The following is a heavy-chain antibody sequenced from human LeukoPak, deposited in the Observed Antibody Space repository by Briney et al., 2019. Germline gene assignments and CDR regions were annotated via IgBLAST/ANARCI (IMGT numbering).Heavy chain of an antibody. J-gene: IGHJ3*02. Sequence: SQTLSLTCTVSGGSISSGDYYWSWIRQPPGKGLEWIGYIYYSGSTNYNPSLKSRVTISVDTSKTQFSLKLSSVTAADTAVYYCARDQGSASSAFDIWGQGTMVTVSS. D-gene: IGHD3-10*01. CDR2: IYYSGST. CDR1: GGSISSGDYY. CDR3: ARDQGSASSAFDI. V-gene: IGHV4-30-4*01.